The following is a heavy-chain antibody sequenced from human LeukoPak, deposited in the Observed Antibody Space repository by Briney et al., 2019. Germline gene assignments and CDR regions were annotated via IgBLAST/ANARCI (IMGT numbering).Heavy chain of an antibody. J-gene: IGHJ4*02. Sequence: GSLRLSCAASGFTFSSYWMHWVRQAPGKGLVWVSRIKSDGSVTTYADSVKGRSTISRDNAKNTLYLQMNSLRAEDTAVYFCARLDILTGNYYYFEYWGQGSLVTVSS. D-gene: IGHD3-9*01. CDR1: GFTFSSYW. CDR3: ARLDILTGNYYYFEY. V-gene: IGHV3-74*01. CDR2: IKSDGSVT.